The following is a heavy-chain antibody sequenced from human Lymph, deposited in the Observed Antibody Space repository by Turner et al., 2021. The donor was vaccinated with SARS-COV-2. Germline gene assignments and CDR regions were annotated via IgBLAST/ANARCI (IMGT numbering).Heavy chain of an antibody. CDR3: ARVLPYGDYFDY. CDR1: EFTVISNY. D-gene: IGHD4-17*01. J-gene: IGHJ4*02. Sequence: EVQLVESGGGLIQPGGSLRLSCAASEFTVISNYMSWVRQAPGKGLEWVSIIYSGGSTFYADSVKGRFTISRDNSKNTLYLQMNSLRAEDTAVYYCARVLPYGDYFDYWGQGTLVTVSS. V-gene: IGHV3-53*01. CDR2: IYSGGST.